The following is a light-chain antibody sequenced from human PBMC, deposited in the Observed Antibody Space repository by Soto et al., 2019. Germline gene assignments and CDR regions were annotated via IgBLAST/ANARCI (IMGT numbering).Light chain of an antibody. Sequence: QSVLTQPASVSLSPGQSITISCTGTSNDVGGYNYVSWYQQHLGKAPKLMIYEVSNRPSGISNRFSGSKSGNAASLTISGLQAEDEADYYCSSYTTSSTYVFGTGTKVTVL. V-gene: IGLV2-14*01. CDR1: SNDVGGYNY. J-gene: IGLJ1*01. CDR3: SSYTTSSTYV. CDR2: EVS.